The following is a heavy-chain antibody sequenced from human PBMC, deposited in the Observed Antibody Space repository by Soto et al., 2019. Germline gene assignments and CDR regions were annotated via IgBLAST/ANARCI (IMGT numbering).Heavy chain of an antibody. Sequence: QVQLVQSGAEVKKPGASVKVSCRASGYTFINYYIHWVRQAPGQGLEWLAIINPTRGSTNYPQKFQGRVTLTMDTSTRTVYMELSGLRSDDTDVFYCARDLAAGDHWGQGTLVTVSS. CDR1: GYTFINYY. CDR3: ARDLAAGDH. CDR2: INPTRGST. D-gene: IGHD6-13*01. J-gene: IGHJ4*02. V-gene: IGHV1-46*01.